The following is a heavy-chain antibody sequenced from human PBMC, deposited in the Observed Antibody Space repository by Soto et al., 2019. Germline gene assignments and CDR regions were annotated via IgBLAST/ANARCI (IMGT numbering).Heavy chain of an antibody. J-gene: IGHJ4*02. CDR2: ISAHNGNT. D-gene: IGHD6-19*01. Sequence: QVQLAQSGADVKEPGASVKVSCKASGYTFTNYAFNWVRQAPGQGLEWMGWISAHNGNTHYAQKVQGRVTMTTDTSTSTAYMELRSLRSDDTAVYYCARDGIPVAGTSGFDYWGQGTPVTVSS. V-gene: IGHV1-18*01. CDR3: ARDGIPVAGTSGFDY. CDR1: GYTFTNYA.